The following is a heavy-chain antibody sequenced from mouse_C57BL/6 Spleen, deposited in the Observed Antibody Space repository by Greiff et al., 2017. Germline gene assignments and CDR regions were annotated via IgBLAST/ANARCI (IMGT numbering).Heavy chain of an antibody. CDR1: GYTFTDYY. Sequence: EVQLQQSGPELVKPGASVKISCKASGYTFTDYYMNWVKQSHGKSLEWIGDINPNNGGTSYNQKFKGKATLTVDKSSSTAYMELRSLTSEDSAVYYCASEIYYDNYYAMDYWGQGTTLTVSS. D-gene: IGHD2-4*01. CDR3: ASEIYYDNYYAMDY. J-gene: IGHJ2*01. CDR2: INPNNGGT. V-gene: IGHV1-26*01.